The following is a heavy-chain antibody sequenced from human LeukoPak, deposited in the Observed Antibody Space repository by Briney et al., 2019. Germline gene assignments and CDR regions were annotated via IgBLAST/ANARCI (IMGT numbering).Heavy chain of an antibody. D-gene: IGHD3-22*01. CDR2: ISSSSSYI. CDR1: GFTFSSYS. CDR3: ARDPEDHWGRTYYYDSSGRDTDY. J-gene: IGHJ4*02. Sequence: PGGSLRLSCAASGFTFSSYSMNWVRQAPGKGLDWVSSISSSSSYIYYADSVKGRFTISRDNAKNSLYLQMNSLRAEDTAVYYCARDPEDHWGRTYYYDSSGRDTDYWGQGTLVTVSS. V-gene: IGHV3-21*01.